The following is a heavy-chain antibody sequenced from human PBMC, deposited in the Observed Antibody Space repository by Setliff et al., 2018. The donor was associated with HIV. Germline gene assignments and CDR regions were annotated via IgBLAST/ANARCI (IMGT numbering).Heavy chain of an antibody. V-gene: IGHV5-51*01. CDR1: GYSFTSYW. D-gene: IGHD2-15*01. J-gene: IGHJ3*02. CDR3: ARRSKDSGAFDI. Sequence: LGESPKISCKGSGYSFTSYWIGWVRQMPGKGLEWMGIIYPGDPDTRYSPSFQGQVTISADKSISTAYLQWSSLKASDTAMYYCARRSKDSGAFDIWGQGTMVTVSS. CDR2: IYPGDPDT.